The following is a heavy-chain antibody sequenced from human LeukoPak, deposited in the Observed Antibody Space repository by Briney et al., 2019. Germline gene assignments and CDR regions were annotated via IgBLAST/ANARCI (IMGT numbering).Heavy chain of an antibody. CDR2: ISSSSSTI. D-gene: IGHD2-8*01. V-gene: IGHV3-48*01. CDR1: GFTFSTYS. Sequence: PGGSLRLSCAASGFTFSTYSMNWVRQAPGKGLEWVSYISSSSSTIYYADSVKGRFTISRDNAKNSLYLQMNSLRAEDTGVYYCARDHGIVLMVYAMDYWGQGTPVTVSS. CDR3: ARDHGIVLMVYAMDY. J-gene: IGHJ4*02.